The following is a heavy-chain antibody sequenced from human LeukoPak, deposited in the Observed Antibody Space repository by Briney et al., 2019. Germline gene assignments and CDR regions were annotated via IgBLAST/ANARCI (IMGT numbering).Heavy chain of an antibody. V-gene: IGHV4-39*07. CDR3: ARVGGTNYYYYGMDV. Sequence: SETLSLTCTVSGGSIRSSYYYWGWIRQPPGKGLEWIGSIYDSGSTYYNPSLKSRVTISVDTSKNQFSLKLSSVTAADTAVYYCARVGGTNYYYYGMDVWGQGTTVTVSS. J-gene: IGHJ6*02. D-gene: IGHD1-1*01. CDR1: GGSIRSSYYY. CDR2: IYDSGST.